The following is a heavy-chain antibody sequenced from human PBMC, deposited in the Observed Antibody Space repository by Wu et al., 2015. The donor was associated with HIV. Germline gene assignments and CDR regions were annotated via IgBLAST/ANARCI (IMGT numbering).Heavy chain of an antibody. Sequence: QVQLVQSGAEVKKPGASVKVSCKASGYTFTSYDINWVRQATGQGLEWMGWMNPNSGNTGYAQKFQGRVTMTRNTSISTAYMELSSLRSEDTAVYYCARGSLRYFDWLLPNDAFDIWGQGTMVTVSS. CDR2: MNPNSGNT. CDR1: GYTFTSYD. J-gene: IGHJ3*02. D-gene: IGHD3-9*01. CDR3: ARGSLRYFDWLLPNDAFDI. V-gene: IGHV1-8*01.